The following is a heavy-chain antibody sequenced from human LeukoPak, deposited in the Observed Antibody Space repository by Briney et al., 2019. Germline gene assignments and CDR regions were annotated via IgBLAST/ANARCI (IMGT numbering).Heavy chain of an antibody. D-gene: IGHD6-19*01. CDR1: GFTFSSYA. Sequence: GGSLRLSCAASGFTFSSYAMSWVRQAPGKGLEWVSAISGSDTGAYYADSVKGRFTISRDNSKNTLYLQMNSLRAEDTAVYYCARRSGIAVAGAFDYWGQGTLVTVSS. CDR3: ARRSGIAVAGAFDY. CDR2: ISGSDTGA. V-gene: IGHV3-23*01. J-gene: IGHJ4*02.